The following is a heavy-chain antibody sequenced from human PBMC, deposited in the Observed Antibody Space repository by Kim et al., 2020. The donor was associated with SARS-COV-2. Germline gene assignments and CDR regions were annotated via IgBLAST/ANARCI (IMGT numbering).Heavy chain of an antibody. Sequence: ASVKVSCKASGYTFTGYFMHWVRQAPGQGLEWMGWINPNSGGTNYAQKFQGRVTMTRDTSISTAYMELSRLRSDDTAVYYCARSPLHSSSWYADYYYYGMDVWGQGTTVTVSS. CDR3: ARSPLHSSSWYADYYYYGMDV. CDR1: GYTFTGYF. CDR2: INPNSGGT. V-gene: IGHV1-2*02. J-gene: IGHJ6*02. D-gene: IGHD6-13*01.